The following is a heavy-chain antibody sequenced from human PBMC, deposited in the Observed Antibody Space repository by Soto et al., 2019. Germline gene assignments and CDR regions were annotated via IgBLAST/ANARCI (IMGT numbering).Heavy chain of an antibody. J-gene: IGHJ4*02. CDR1: GYTFTSYA. CDR2: INAGNGNT. D-gene: IGHD3-10*01. Sequence: QVQLVQSGAEVKKPGASVKVSCKASGYTFTSYAMHWVRQAPGQRLERMGWINAGNGNTKYSQKFQGRVTITRDTSASTADMELSSLRSEDTAVYYCARSGSSITMVRGVIGYWGQGTLVTVSS. V-gene: IGHV1-3*01. CDR3: ARSGSSITMVRGVIGY.